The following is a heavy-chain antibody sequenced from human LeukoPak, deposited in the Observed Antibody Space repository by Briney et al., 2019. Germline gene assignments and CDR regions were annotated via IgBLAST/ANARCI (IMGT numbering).Heavy chain of an antibody. J-gene: IGHJ6*03. V-gene: IGHV3-23*01. CDR1: GFTFSSYA. CDR2: ISGSGGST. CDR3: AKWEVPFRIQLWFNYYYYMDV. D-gene: IGHD5-18*01. Sequence: PGGSLRLSCAASGFTFSSYAMSRVRQAPGKGLEWVSAISGSGGSTYYADSVKGRFTISRDNSKNTLYLQMNSLRAEDTAVYYCAKWEVPFRIQLWFNYYYYMDVWGKGTTVTISS.